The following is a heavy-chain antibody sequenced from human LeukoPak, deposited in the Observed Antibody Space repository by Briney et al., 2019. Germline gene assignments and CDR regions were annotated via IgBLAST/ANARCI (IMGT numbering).Heavy chain of an antibody. CDR1: GFTVSSNY. CDR3: ARDPSGNGHVFDI. J-gene: IGHJ3*02. Sequence: PGGSLRLSCVASGFTVSSNYMRWVRQAPGKGLEWVSVIYSGGNTYYADSVKGRFTISRDVSKNTLYLQMNSLRAEDTAVYYCARDPSGNGHVFDIWGQGTMVTVSS. V-gene: IGHV3-66*01. D-gene: IGHD3-10*01. CDR2: IYSGGNT.